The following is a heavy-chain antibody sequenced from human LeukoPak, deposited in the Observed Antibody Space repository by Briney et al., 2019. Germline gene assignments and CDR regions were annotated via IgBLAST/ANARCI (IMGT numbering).Heavy chain of an antibody. CDR1: GYTFTSYG. CDR3: ARDLLPGITMIVVVNDAFDI. J-gene: IGHJ3*02. D-gene: IGHD3-22*01. V-gene: IGHV1-18*01. CDR2: ITAYNGNT. Sequence: DSVKVSCKASGYTFTSYGISWVRQAPGQGLEWMGWITAYNGNTNYAQKLQGRVTMTTDTSTSTAYMELRSLRSDDTAVYYRARDLLPGITMIVVVNDAFDIWGQGTMVTVS.